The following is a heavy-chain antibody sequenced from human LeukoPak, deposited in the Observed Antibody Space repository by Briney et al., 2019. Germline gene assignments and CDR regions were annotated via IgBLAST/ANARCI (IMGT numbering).Heavy chain of an antibody. V-gene: IGHV4-34*01. CDR3: ARGCLYDFWSGYSVGGAWFDP. CDR2: INHSGST. Sequence: SETLSLTCAVYVGSFSGYYRSWIRQPPGEGLEWSGEINHSGSTNYNPSLKSRVTISVYTSTNQFSLKLSSVTVADTAVYYCARGCLYDFWSGYSVGGAWFDPWGQGTLVTVSS. CDR1: VGSFSGYY. J-gene: IGHJ5*02. D-gene: IGHD3-3*01.